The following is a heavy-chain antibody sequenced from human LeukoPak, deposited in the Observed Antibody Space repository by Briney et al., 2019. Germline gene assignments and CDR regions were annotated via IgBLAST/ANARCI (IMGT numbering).Heavy chain of an antibody. CDR3: ASINLSGWYLFDY. V-gene: IGHV4-59*01. CDR2: IYYSGST. Sequence: SETLSLTCTHSGGSISSYYWSWIRQPPEKGLEWIGYIYYSGSTNYNPSLKSRVTISVDTSKNQFSLKLSSVTAADTAVYYCASINLSGWYLFDYWGQGTLVTVSS. D-gene: IGHD6-19*01. J-gene: IGHJ4*02. CDR1: GGSISSYY.